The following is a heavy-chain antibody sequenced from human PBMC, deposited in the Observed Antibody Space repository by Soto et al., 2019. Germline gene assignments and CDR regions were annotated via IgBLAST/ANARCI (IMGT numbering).Heavy chain of an antibody. CDR2: ISYDGSNK. V-gene: IGHV3-30*18. Sequence: GGSLRLSCAASGFTFSSYGMHWVRQAPGKGLEWVAVISYDGSNKYYADSVKGRFTISRDNSKNTLYLQMNSLRAEDTAVYYCAKDPGRHDYGDYGAFDIWGQGTMVTVS. D-gene: IGHD4-17*01. CDR3: AKDPGRHDYGDYGAFDI. CDR1: GFTFSSYG. J-gene: IGHJ3*02.